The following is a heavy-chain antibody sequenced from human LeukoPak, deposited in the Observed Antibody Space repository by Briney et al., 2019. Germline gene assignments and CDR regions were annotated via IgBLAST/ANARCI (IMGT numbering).Heavy chain of an antibody. Sequence: ASVKVSCKASGYTFTSYYMHWVRQAPGQGLEWMGIINPSGGSTSYAQKFQGRVTMTRDMSTSTVYMELSSLRSEDTAVYYCARALPGCDRTNCYGLDYWGQGTLVTVSS. CDR2: INPSGGST. CDR3: ARALPGCDRTNCYGLDY. V-gene: IGHV1-46*01. CDR1: GYTFTSYY. D-gene: IGHD2-2*01. J-gene: IGHJ4*02.